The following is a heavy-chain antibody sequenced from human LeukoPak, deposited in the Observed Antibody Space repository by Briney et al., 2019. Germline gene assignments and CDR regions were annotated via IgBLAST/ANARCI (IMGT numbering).Heavy chain of an antibody. CDR2: INPSGGST. Sequence: GASVKVSCKTSGYTFTSYFIHWVRQAPGQGLVWMGLINPSGGSTNYAHQFQGRVTMTRDTSTSTVYMELSSLRSEDTAVFYCAREKYGSPVAAPDYWGQGTLVTVSS. J-gene: IGHJ4*02. D-gene: IGHD2-15*01. V-gene: IGHV1-46*01. CDR3: AREKYGSPVAAPDY. CDR1: GYTFTSYF.